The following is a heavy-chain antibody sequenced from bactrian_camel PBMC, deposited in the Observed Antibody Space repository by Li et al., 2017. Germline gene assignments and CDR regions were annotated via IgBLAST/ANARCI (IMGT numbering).Heavy chain of an antibody. CDR1: GYPSYGRYSYYA. Sequence: LVASGGGSVQAGGSLRLSSAASGYPSYGRYSYYASCMMWFRQGPGTEREAVATISGSSGITYYVDSVKGRFTISKDNAKNTLSLQMNNLRPEDSAMYYCAAESATPCVDNGIWIEYDYNYWGQGTQVTVS. CDR2: ISGSSGIT. CDR3: AAESATPCVDNGIWIEYDYNY. D-gene: IGHD2*01. V-gene: IGHV3S31*01. J-gene: IGHJ4*01.